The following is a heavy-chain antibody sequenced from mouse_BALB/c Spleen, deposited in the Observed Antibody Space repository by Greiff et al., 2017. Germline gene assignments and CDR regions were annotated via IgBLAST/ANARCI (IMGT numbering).Heavy chain of an antibody. D-gene: IGHD1-1*01. CDR2: ISYSGST. CDR3: ARGDYYGSSGLFAY. J-gene: IGHJ3*01. CDR1: GYSITSDYA. V-gene: IGHV3-2*02. Sequence: EVKLQESGPGLVKPSQSLSLTCTVTGYSITSDYAWNWIRQFPGNKLEWMGYISYSGSTSYNPSLKSRISITRDTSKNQFFLQLNSVTTEDTATYYCARGDYYGSSGLFAYWGQGTLVTVSA.